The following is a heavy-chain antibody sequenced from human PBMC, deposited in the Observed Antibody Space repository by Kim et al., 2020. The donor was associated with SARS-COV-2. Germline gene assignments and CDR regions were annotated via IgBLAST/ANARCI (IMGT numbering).Heavy chain of an antibody. CDR1: GGSINSYY. CDR2: IYYSGST. D-gene: IGHD3-10*01. V-gene: IGHV4-59*01. CDR3: ARGSGFREPNFDV. J-gene: IGHJ3*01. Sequence: SETLSLTCTVSGGSINSYYWSWIRQPPGKGLEWIGYIYYSGSTNYNPSLKSRVTISVDTSKNQFSLKLSSVTAADTAVYYCARGSGFREPNFDVWGQGTMVTVSS.